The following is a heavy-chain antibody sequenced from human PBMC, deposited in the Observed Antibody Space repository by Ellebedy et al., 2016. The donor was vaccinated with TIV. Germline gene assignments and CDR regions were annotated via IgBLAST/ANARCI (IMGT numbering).Heavy chain of an antibody. CDR3: TRENWYIDY. Sequence: PGGSLRLSCAASGFTFSSYWMHWVRQAPGKGLVWVSRINSDGSSTTYADSVKGRFTISRDNAKNSLYLQMNSLKAEDTAVYYCTRENWYIDYWGQGTLVTVSS. D-gene: IGHD1-1*01. CDR2: INSDGSST. J-gene: IGHJ4*02. CDR1: GFTFSSYW. V-gene: IGHV3-74*01.